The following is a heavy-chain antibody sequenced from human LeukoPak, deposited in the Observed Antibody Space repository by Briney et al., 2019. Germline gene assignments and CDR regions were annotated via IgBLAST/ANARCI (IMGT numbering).Heavy chain of an antibody. Sequence: GASVKVSFKASGYTFTSYDINWVRQAPGQGLEWMGWMNPNSGNTGYAQKFQGRVTMTRNTPISTAYMELSSLRSEDTAVYYCARGDIVVVPAAPRNYYYYYMDVWGKGTTVTVAS. CDR1: GYTFTSYD. CDR3: ARGDIVVVPAAPRNYYYYYMDV. D-gene: IGHD2-2*01. CDR2: MNPNSGNT. V-gene: IGHV1-8*01. J-gene: IGHJ6*03.